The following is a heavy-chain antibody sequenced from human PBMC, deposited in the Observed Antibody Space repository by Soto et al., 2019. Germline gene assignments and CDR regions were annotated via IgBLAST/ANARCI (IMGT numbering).Heavy chain of an antibody. V-gene: IGHV1-2*02. CDR2: VTPTSGGT. D-gene: IGHD3-16*01. CDR1: GHTFSGYY. CDR3: ASDFGGEDLTVATGESGRL. Sequence: QEQLVQSGADIKKPGASVKVSCKASGHTFSGYYVHWVRQAPGQGLEGMGWVTPTSGGTHYAQKFQGRAAMTGDTSLGAVSMELPSLGPDDMAVYFCASDFGGEDLTVATGESGRLWGQGTLVTVSS. J-gene: IGHJ4*02.